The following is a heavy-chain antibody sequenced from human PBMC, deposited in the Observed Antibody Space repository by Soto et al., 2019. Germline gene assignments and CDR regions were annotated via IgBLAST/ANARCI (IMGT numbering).Heavy chain of an antibody. Sequence: SETLSLTCAVYGGSFSGYYWSWIRQPPGKGLEWIGEINHSGSTNYNPSLKSRVTISVDTSKNQFSLKLSSVTAADTAVYYCARGLTWIRYFDYWGQGTLVTVS. CDR1: GGSFSGYY. CDR3: ARGLTWIRYFDY. V-gene: IGHV4-34*01. D-gene: IGHD5-18*01. J-gene: IGHJ4*02. CDR2: INHSGST.